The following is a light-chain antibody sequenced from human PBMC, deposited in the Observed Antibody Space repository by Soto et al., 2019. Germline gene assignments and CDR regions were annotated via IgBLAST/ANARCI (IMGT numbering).Light chain of an antibody. V-gene: IGKV3-20*01. CDR2: RAS. CDR1: QSVSSAL. Sequence: EIVLTQSPDTLSLSPGERATLSCRASQSVSSALLAWYQQKPGQAPRLLIYRASTRATGIPDRFTGSGSGTDFTLPISRLEPEDFAVYYCQQYESSPLTCGGGTKVEIK. J-gene: IGKJ4*01. CDR3: QQYESSPLT.